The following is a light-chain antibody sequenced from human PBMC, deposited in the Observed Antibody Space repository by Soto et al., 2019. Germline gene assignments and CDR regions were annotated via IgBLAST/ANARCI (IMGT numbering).Light chain of an antibody. Sequence: EIVLTQSPGTLSLSPGERATLYCRASQSVSRSYLAWYQQKPGQAPRLLIYGAYSRSTGIPDMFSGSGSGTDFTLTISRLEPEDLEVYHCQQYANSWTFGQGSKLEIK. CDR1: QSVSRSY. V-gene: IGKV3-20*01. CDR3: QQYANSWT. J-gene: IGKJ1*01. CDR2: GAY.